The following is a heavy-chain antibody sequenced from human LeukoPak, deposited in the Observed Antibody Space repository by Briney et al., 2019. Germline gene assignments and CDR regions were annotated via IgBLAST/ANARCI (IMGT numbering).Heavy chain of an antibody. CDR1: GFTFSTYN. D-gene: IGHD1-26*01. Sequence: GGSLRLSCAASGFTFSTYNMNWVRQAPGKGLEWVSFITSSGTLTNYADSVKGRFTVSRDNAKNSLYLQMNSLRDEDTAVYYCARGCSGSYYPYWGQGTVVTVSS. CDR2: ITSSGTLT. V-gene: IGHV3-48*02. CDR3: ARGCSGSYYPY. J-gene: IGHJ4*02.